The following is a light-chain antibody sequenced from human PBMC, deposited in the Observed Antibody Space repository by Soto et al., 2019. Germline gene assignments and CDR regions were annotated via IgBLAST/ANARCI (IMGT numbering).Light chain of an antibody. V-gene: IGKV1-5*01. Sequence: DIEMTQSHSTLSASVGDRLTITCRASQTISMWLAWYQQKPGKAPKFLIYDASTLESGVPSRFSGSGYGTEFTLTISSLQPDDFATYYCQQYDTYPWTCGQGAKV. J-gene: IGKJ1*01. CDR2: DAS. CDR1: QTISMW. CDR3: QQYDTYPWT.